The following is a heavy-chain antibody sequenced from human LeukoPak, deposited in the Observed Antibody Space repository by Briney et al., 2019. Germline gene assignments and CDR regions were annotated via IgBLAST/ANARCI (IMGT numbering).Heavy chain of an antibody. J-gene: IGHJ3*02. D-gene: IGHD5-24*01. CDR2: SRNKANSCTT. Sequence: GGSLRLSCAASGFTFSDYYMGWIRQAPGKGLEWIARSRNKANSCTTVYAASVKGRFTISRDESKNSLYLQMNSLITEDTAVYFCVRGFNSFDIWGQGTLVTVSS. V-gene: IGHV3-72*01. CDR3: VRGFNSFDI. CDR1: GFTFSDYY.